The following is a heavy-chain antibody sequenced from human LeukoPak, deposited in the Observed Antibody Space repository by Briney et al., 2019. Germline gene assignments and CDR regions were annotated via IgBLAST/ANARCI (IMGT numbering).Heavy chain of an antibody. CDR1: GGSISSGGYS. V-gene: IGHV4-31*03. CDR2: IYYSGST. CDR3: ARITMIVVVIDY. Sequence: SETLSLTCTVSGGSISSGGYSWSWIRQHPGKGLEWIGYIYYSGSTYYNPSLKSRVTISVDTSKNQFSLKLSSVTAADTAVYYCARITMIVVVIDYWGQGTLVTVSS. J-gene: IGHJ4*02. D-gene: IGHD3-22*01.